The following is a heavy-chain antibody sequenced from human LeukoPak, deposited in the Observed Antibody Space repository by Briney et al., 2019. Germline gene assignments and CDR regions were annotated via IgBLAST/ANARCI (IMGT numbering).Heavy chain of an antibody. V-gene: IGHV3-21*01. D-gene: IGHD3-3*01. Sequence: PGGSLRLSCATSGFIFSSYNMHWVRQAPRKGLEWVSSINSQSNYIYYSDSVKGRFIISRDNAKNSLSLQMNRLRVEDTGVYSCAKVSARSYESGLLKGFYVDYWGQGTLVTVSS. CDR1: GFIFSSYN. J-gene: IGHJ4*02. CDR3: AKVSARSYESGLLKGFYVDY. CDR2: INSQSNYI.